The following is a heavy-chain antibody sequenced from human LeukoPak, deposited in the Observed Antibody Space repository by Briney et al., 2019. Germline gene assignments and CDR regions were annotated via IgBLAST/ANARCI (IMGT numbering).Heavy chain of an antibody. CDR1: GGSFSGYY. J-gene: IGHJ4*02. Sequence: SSETLSLTCAVYGGSFSGYYWSWIRQPPGKGLEWIGEINHSGSTNYNPSLKSRATISVDTPKNQFSLKLSSVTAADTAVYYCARARRGYCSSTSCEPNRYFDYWGQGTLVTVSS. CDR2: INHSGST. D-gene: IGHD2-2*01. V-gene: IGHV4-34*01. CDR3: ARARRGYCSSTSCEPNRYFDY.